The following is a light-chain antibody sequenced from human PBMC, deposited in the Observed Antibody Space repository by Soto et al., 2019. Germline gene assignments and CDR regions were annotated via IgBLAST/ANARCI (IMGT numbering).Light chain of an antibody. CDR2: DVT. J-gene: IGLJ1*01. Sequence: QSALTQPASVSGSPEQSITVSCTGTSSDVGGYNYVSWYQQHPGKAPRLMIYDVTNRPSGVSDRFSGSKSGNTASLTISGLQAEDEADYYCSSYRRGSTYVFGTGTKVTVL. CDR1: SSDVGGYNY. CDR3: SSYRRGSTYV. V-gene: IGLV2-14*03.